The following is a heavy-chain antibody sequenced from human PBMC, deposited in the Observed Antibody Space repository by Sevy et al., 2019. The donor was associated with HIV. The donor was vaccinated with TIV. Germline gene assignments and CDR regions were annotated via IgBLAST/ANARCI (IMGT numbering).Heavy chain of an antibody. D-gene: IGHD2-15*01. CDR1: GGSISSSNW. CDR2: IYHSGST. J-gene: IGHJ4*02. V-gene: IGHV4-4*02. CDR3: ARRGGGVAHFDY. Sequence: SETLSLTCAVSGGSISSSNWWSWVRQPPGKGLEWIGEIYHSGSTNYNPSLKSRFTISVDKSKNQFSLKLSSVTAADTAVYYCARRGGGVAHFDYWGQGTLVTVSS.